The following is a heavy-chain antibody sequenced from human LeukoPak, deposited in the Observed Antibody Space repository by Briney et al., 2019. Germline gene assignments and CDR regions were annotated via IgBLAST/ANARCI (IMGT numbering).Heavy chain of an antibody. CDR2: INSNSGGI. J-gene: IGHJ4*02. V-gene: IGHV1-2*02. Sequence: ASMKVSCKASGYTFTDYYIHWVRQAPGQGLEWMGWINSNSGGINFPQKFLGRVTMARDTSISTAYMELSRLRSDDTAVYYCARTRYSNPPNYWGQGTLVTVSS. CDR3: ARTRYSNPPNY. CDR1: GYTFTDYY. D-gene: IGHD4-11*01.